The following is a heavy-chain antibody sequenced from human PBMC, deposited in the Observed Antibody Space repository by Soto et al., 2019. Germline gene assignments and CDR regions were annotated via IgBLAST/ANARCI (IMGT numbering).Heavy chain of an antibody. D-gene: IGHD6-13*01. CDR1: GGSISSSSYY. V-gene: IGHV4-39*01. Sequence: SETLSLTCTVSGGSISSSSYYWGWIRQPPGKGLEWIGSIYYSGSTYYNPSLKSRVTISVDTSKNQFSLKLSSVTAADTAVYYCARHLAAAGGRGNDAFDIWGQGTMVTVSS. CDR2: IYYSGST. CDR3: ARHLAAAGGRGNDAFDI. J-gene: IGHJ3*02.